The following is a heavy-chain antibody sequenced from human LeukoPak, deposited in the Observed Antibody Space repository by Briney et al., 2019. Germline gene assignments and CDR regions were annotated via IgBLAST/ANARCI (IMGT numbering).Heavy chain of an antibody. J-gene: IGHJ4*02. Sequence: GSSVKVSCKASGGTFSSYAISWVRQAPGQGLEWMGRIIPILGIANYTQKFQGRVTITADKSTSTAYMELSSLRSEDTAVYYCARDRGDGHYYDSSGSDYWGQGTLVTVSS. V-gene: IGHV1-69*04. CDR2: IIPILGIA. D-gene: IGHD3-22*01. CDR3: ARDRGDGHYYDSSGSDY. CDR1: GGTFSSYA.